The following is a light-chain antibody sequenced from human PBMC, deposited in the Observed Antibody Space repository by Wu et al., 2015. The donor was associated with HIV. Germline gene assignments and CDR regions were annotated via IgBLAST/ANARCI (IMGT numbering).Light chain of an antibody. CDR1: LSVSSSY. Sequence: EIVLTQSPGTLSLSPGERATLSCRASLSVSSSYLAWYQQKPGQAPRLLIYGASNRATGTPDRFSGSGSGTDFTLTISRLEPEDFAVYYCHQYNNWQWTFGQGTKVEIK. V-gene: IGKV3-20*01. CDR3: HQYNNWQWT. J-gene: IGKJ1*01. CDR2: GAS.